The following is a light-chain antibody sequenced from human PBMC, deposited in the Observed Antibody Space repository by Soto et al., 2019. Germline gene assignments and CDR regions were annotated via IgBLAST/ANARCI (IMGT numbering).Light chain of an antibody. CDR1: QSISTY. J-gene: IGKJ4*01. CDR3: QESDAFPYT. V-gene: IGKV1-39*01. Sequence: DIQMTQSPSSLSASVGDRVTITCRAGQSISTYLNWYQQKPGKAPNLLIYAASRLQSGVQSRFSGSGSGTDFTLTISSLQPEDFATYYCQESDAFPYTFGGGTKVDIK. CDR2: AAS.